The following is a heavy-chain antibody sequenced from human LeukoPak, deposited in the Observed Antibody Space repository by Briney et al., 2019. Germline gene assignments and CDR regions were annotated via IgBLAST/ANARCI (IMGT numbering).Heavy chain of an antibody. CDR3: ARVDSGGYSLIIPF. V-gene: IGHV4-39*01. D-gene: IGHD3-22*01. Sequence: PSETLSLTCTVSGGSISSSSYYWGWIRQPPGKGLEWIGSIYYSGSTYYNPSLKSRVTISVDTSKNQFSLKLSSVTAADTAVYYCARVDSGGYSLIIPFWGQGTLVTVSS. J-gene: IGHJ4*02. CDR2: IYYSGST. CDR1: GGSISSSSYY.